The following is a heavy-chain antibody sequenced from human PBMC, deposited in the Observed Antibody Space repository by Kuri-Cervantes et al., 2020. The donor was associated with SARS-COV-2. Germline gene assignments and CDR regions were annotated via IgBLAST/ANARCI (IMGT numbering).Heavy chain of an antibody. V-gene: IGHV1-3*01. CDR2: INAGNGNT. Sequence: SVKVSCKASGYTFTSYAMHWVRQAPGQRLEWMGWINAGNGNTKYSQKIQGRVTITRDTSASTAYTELSSLRSEDTAVYYFAVSIAAAPLDFDYWGQGTLVTVSS. CDR1: GYTFTSYA. CDR3: AVSIAAAPLDFDY. J-gene: IGHJ4*02. D-gene: IGHD6-13*01.